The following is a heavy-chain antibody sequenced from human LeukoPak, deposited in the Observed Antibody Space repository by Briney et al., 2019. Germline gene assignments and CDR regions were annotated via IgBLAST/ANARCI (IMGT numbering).Heavy chain of an antibody. D-gene: IGHD1-14*01. J-gene: IGHJ3*02. CDR3: AREGGAEAGGAFDI. CDR2: IYTSGST. V-gene: IGHV4-4*07. Sequence: PSETLSLTCSVSGGSISRYYWSWIRQPAGKGLEWIGRIYTSGSTDYNPSLKSRVTVSVDTSKNQFSLTLTSVTAADTAVYYCAREGGAEAGGAFDIWGQGTMFTVSS. CDR1: GGSISRYY.